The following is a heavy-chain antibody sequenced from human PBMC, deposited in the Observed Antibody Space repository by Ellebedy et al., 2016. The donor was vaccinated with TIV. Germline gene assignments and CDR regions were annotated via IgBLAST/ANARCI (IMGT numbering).Heavy chain of an antibody. Sequence: GGSLRLSCAASGFTFSSYAMHWVRQAPGKGLEWVSYISSSSSTIYYADSVKGRFTISRDNAKNSLYLQMNSLRAEDTAVYYCARDPYSNSLVEDYYYGMDVWGQGTTVTVSS. V-gene: IGHV3-48*01. CDR3: ARDPYSNSLVEDYYYGMDV. CDR2: ISSSSSTI. J-gene: IGHJ6*02. CDR1: GFTFSSYA. D-gene: IGHD4-11*01.